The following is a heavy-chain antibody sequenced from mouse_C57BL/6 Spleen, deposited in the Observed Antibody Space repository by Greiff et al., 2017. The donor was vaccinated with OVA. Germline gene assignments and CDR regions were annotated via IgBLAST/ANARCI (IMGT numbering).Heavy chain of an antibody. D-gene: IGHD1-1*01. V-gene: IGHV1-26*01. J-gene: IGHJ2*01. CDR1: GYTFTDYY. CDR2: INPNNGGT. Sequence: EVQLQQSGPELVKPGASVKISCKASGYTFTDYYMNWVKQSHGKSLEWIGDINPNNGGTSYNQKFKGKATLTVDKSSSTAYMELRSLTSEDSAVYYCEVYYYGSSYYFDYWGQGTTLTVSS. CDR3: EVYYYGSSYYFDY.